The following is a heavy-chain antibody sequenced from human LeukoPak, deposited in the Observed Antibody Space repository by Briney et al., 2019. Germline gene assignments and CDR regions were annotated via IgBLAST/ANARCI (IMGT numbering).Heavy chain of an antibody. CDR3: ARERRQYYYYYMDV. CDR1: GFTVRNNY. Sequence: GGSLRLSCAAFGFTVRNNYMSWVRQAPGKGLEWVSGISWNSGSIGYADSVKGRFTIFRDNAKNSLYLQMNSLRAEDTALYYCARERRQYYYYYMDVWGKGTTVTVSS. CDR2: ISWNSGSI. V-gene: IGHV3-9*01. J-gene: IGHJ6*03.